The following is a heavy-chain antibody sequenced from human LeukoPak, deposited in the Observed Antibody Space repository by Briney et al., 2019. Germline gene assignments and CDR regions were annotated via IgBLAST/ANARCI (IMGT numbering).Heavy chain of an antibody. CDR3: ARSRYYYDSSGPLDY. CDR1: GYTFTGYY. V-gene: IGHV1-2*02. CDR2: INPNSGGT. D-gene: IGHD3-22*01. Sequence: ASVKVSCKASGYTFTGYYMHWVRQAPGQGLEWMGWINPNSGGTNYAQKFQGRVTMTRDTSISTAYMELSRLRSDDTAVYYCARSRYYYDSSGPLDYWGQGTLVTVSS. J-gene: IGHJ4*02.